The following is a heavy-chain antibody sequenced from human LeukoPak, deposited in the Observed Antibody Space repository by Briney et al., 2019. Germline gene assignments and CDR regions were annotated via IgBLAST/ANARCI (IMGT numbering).Heavy chain of an antibody. CDR3: ASLGKRLDY. J-gene: IGHJ4*02. Sequence: GGSMRLSWAASGFTFSSYWMHWVRQAPGKGLVWVSRINSNGSSTSYADSVKGRFTISRDNAKNTLYLQMNSLRAEDTAVYYCASLGKRLDYWGQGTLVTVSS. CDR1: GFTFSSYW. V-gene: IGHV3-74*01. CDR2: INSNGSST. D-gene: IGHD4-23*01.